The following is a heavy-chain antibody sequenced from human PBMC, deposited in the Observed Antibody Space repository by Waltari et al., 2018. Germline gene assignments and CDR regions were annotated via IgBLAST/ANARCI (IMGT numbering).Heavy chain of an antibody. CDR3: VRHWKKSGYRFDP. CDR2: IYYTGIA. J-gene: IGHJ5*02. Sequence: QLQLQESGPGLVKPSETLSLTCTVSGGSISSGGFYWGWIRQSPGKGLEWIGSIYYTGIAEYTPILKSRVTISGDTSKNQFSLRLSAVTAADTAFYYCVRHWKKSGYRFDPWGQGTLVTVSS. CDR1: GGSISSGGFY. V-gene: IGHV4-39*01. D-gene: IGHD5-12*01.